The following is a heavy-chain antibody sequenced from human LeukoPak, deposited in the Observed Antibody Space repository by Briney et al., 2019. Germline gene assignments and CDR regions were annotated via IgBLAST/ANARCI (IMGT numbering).Heavy chain of an antibody. CDR2: LTWNGGST. CDR1: RFTFENHG. Sequence: AESRRLSCAVSRFTFENHGMSWVRQAQGKGRGWVCGLTWNGGSTSYADSVKGRFTISRDNAKKSLYLQMNSLRAEATALYYCARDGSYIAIDVWGQGRTVTVSS. V-gene: IGHV3-20*04. J-gene: IGHJ3*01. D-gene: IGHD1-26*01. CDR3: ARDGSYIAIDV.